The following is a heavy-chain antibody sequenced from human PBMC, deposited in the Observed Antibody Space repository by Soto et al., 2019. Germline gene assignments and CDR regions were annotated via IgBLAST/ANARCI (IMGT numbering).Heavy chain of an antibody. D-gene: IGHD2-2*01. Sequence: QVQLVESGGGVVQPGRSLRLSCAASGFTFSSYGMHWVRQAPGKGLEWVAVISYDGGNKYYGDSVKGRFSISRDNPKNTLYLQMNSLRPEDTAVYYCAKVTGYCSSSSCSRDYYYYYGLDVWGQGTTVTVSS. CDR3: AKVTGYCSSSSCSRDYYYYYGLDV. CDR2: ISYDGGNK. CDR1: GFTFSSYG. V-gene: IGHV3-30*18. J-gene: IGHJ6*02.